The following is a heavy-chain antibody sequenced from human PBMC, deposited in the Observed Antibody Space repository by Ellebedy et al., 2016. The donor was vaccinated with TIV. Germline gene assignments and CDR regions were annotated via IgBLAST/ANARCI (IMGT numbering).Heavy chain of an antibody. V-gene: IGHV3-23*01. D-gene: IGHD2-8*02. Sequence: PGGSLRLSCTASGFNFGGHAMKWVRQAPGKGLEWVSSIGGSGYSTHYADSVKGRFTFSRDNSRTTLYFQMNSLRGEDTAVYFCAKDVRYTTGWGGALDIWGQGAMVIVSS. J-gene: IGHJ3*02. CDR3: AKDVRYTTGWGGALDI. CDR2: IGGSGYST. CDR1: GFNFGGHA.